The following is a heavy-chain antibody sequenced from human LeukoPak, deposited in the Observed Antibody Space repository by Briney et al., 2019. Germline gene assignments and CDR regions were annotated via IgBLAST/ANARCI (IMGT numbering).Heavy chain of an antibody. CDR2: ISSSSSYI. J-gene: IGHJ6*03. CDR3: ARGGRQLAYYMDV. Sequence: GGSLRLSCAASGFTFSSYSMNWVRQAPGKGLEWVSSISSSSSYIYYADSVKGRFTISRDNAKNSLYLQMNSLRAEDMALYYCARGGRQLAYYMDVWGKGTTVTVSS. D-gene: IGHD6-6*01. CDR1: GFTFSSYS. V-gene: IGHV3-21*04.